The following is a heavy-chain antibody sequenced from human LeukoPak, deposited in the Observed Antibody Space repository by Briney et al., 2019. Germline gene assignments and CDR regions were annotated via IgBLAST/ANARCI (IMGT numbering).Heavy chain of an antibody. Sequence: SETLSLTCAVYGGSFSGYYWSWIRQPPGKGLEWIGEINRSGSTNYNPSLKSRVTISVDTSKNQFSLKLSSVTAADTAVYYCARGPGLIVVVVAATRSARYGMDVWGKGTTVTVSS. CDR3: ARGPGLIVVVVAATRSARYGMDV. CDR1: GGSFSGYY. CDR2: INRSGST. V-gene: IGHV4-34*01. J-gene: IGHJ6*04. D-gene: IGHD2-15*01.